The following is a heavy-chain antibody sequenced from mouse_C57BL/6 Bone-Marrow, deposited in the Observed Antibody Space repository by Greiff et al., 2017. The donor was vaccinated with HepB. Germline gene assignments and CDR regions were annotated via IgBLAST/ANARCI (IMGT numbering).Heavy chain of an antibody. CDR1: GFTFTDYY. CDR3: ARVVTTYYFDY. V-gene: IGHV7-3*01. Sequence: EVHLVESGGGLVQPGGSLSLSCAASGFTFTDYYMSWVRQPPGKALEWLGFIRNKANGYTTEYSASVKGRFTISRDNSQSILYLQMNALRAEDSATYYCARVVTTYYFDYWGQGTTLTVSS. D-gene: IGHD2-5*01. CDR2: IRNKANGYTT. J-gene: IGHJ2*01.